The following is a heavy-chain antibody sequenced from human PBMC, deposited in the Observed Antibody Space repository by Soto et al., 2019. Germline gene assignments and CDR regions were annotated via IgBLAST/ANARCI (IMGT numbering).Heavy chain of an antibody. D-gene: IGHD2-21*02. CDR2: IYPADSDI. CDR1: GYSFIAYW. CDR3: ARLAVTSSTHFDH. Sequence: GGSLKISCKGSGYSFIAYWIGWVRQMPGKGLELMGIIYPADSDIRYSPSFQGQVTISADKSISTAYLQWSSLKASDTAIYYCARLAVTSSTHFDHWGQGTPVTVS. J-gene: IGHJ4*02. V-gene: IGHV5-51*01.